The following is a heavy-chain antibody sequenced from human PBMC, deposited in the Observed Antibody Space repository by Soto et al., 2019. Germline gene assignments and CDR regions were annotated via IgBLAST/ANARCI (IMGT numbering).Heavy chain of an antibody. J-gene: IGHJ4*02. CDR3: ARGLSGHYYGSGP. V-gene: IGHV4-31*03. CDR1: GGSISSGGYY. D-gene: IGHD3-10*01. Sequence: QVQLQESGPGLVKPSQTLSLTCTVSGGSISSGGYYWSGIRQHPGKGLEWIGYIYYSGSTYYNPFLKSRVTISVDTSKNQFSLKLSSVTAADTAVYYCARGLSGHYYGSGPWGQGTLVTVSS. CDR2: IYYSGST.